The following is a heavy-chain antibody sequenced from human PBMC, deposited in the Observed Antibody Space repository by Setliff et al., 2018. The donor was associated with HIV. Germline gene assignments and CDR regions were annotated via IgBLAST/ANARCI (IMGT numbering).Heavy chain of an antibody. Sequence: SETLSLTCNVSGDSLTSGRYFWGWIRQTPGKGLDWIGTIYYSGDTYCNPSLKSRVSISIDTSKSQVFLRLTSVTAADTAVYYCARHEPYSSGWFVDYWGQGTLVTVSS. D-gene: IGHD6-19*01. CDR2: IYYSGDT. CDR1: GDSLTSGRYF. CDR3: ARHEPYSSGWFVDY. V-gene: IGHV4-39*01. J-gene: IGHJ4*02.